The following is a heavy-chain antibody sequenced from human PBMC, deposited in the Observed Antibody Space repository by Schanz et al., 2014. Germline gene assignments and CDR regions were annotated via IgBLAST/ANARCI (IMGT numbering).Heavy chain of an antibody. CDR2: IIPFLGSA. J-gene: IGHJ4*02. D-gene: IGHD2-2*01. CDR1: GGTFSTYT. V-gene: IGHV1-69*02. Sequence: QVQLVQSGAEVKKPGASVKVSCKASGGTFSTYTISWVRQAPGQGLEWMGRIIPFLGSANYAKKFQGRVTITADRSTSTAYTELSSLRSEVTALYYCATAPTSYCSDTSCLETHFDYWGQGTLVTVSS. CDR3: ATAPTSYCSDTSCLETHFDY.